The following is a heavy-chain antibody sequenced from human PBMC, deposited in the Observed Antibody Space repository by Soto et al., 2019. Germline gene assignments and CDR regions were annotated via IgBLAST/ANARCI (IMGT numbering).Heavy chain of an antibody. CDR3: AKDLSPYYDILTGYYPPYFDY. CDR2: ISGSGGST. J-gene: IGHJ4*02. Sequence: PGGSLRLSCAASGFTFSSYAMSWVRQAPGKGLEWVSAISGSGGSTYYADSVKGRFTISRDNSKNTLYLQMNSLRAEDTAVYYCAKDLSPYYDILTGYYPPYFDYGGEGTLGTVS. D-gene: IGHD3-9*01. V-gene: IGHV3-23*01. CDR1: GFTFSSYA.